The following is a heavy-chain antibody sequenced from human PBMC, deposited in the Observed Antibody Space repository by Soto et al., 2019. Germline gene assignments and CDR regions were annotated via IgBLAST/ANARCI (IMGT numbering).Heavy chain of an antibody. CDR1: GLNFSNHW. D-gene: IGHD2-21*02. Sequence: GGSLRLSCAASGLNFSNHWMHWVRQRPAEGLVWVSRITSDGKSKAYAESVKGRFAISRDNAKNTLYLQMNGLTAEDTAVHYCARESGDWPLNWFDPWGQGTLVTVSS. CDR2: ITSDGKSK. CDR3: ARESGDWPLNWFDP. J-gene: IGHJ5*02. V-gene: IGHV3-74*01.